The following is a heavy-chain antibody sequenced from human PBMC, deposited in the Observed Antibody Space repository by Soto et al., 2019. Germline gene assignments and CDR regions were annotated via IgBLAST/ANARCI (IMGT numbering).Heavy chain of an antibody. J-gene: IGHJ4*02. CDR3: ARADRITMIVVVITPLDY. CDR1: GYTFTSYG. CDR2: ISAYNGNT. D-gene: IGHD3-22*01. Sequence: GASVKVSCKASGYTFTSYGISWVRQAPGQGLEWMGWISAYNGNTNYAQKLQGRVTMTTDTSTSTAYMELRSLRSDDTAVYYCARADRITMIVVVITPLDYWGQGTLVTVSS. V-gene: IGHV1-18*01.